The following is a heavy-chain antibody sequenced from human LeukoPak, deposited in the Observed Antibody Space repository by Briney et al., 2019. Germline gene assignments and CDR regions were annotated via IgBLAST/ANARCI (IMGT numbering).Heavy chain of an antibody. D-gene: IGHD4/OR15-4a*01. CDR3: AKCGVNFNYFDS. CDR1: GSTFSSHA. J-gene: IGHJ4*02. Sequence: GGSLRLSCAASGSTFSSHAMSWVRQAPGKGLEWVSGISGSGGGTSYADSVKGRFTISGDNSKNTLYLQMNSLRAEDTAIYYCAKCGVNFNYFDSWGQGTLVTVSS. V-gene: IGHV3-23*01. CDR2: ISGSGGGT.